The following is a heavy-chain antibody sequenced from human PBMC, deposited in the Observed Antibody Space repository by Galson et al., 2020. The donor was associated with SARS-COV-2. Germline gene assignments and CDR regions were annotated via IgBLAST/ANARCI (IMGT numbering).Heavy chain of an antibody. Sequence: SGPLVKPTQTLTLTCTFSGFSLSTSGMCVSWIRQPPGKALEWLALIDWDDDKYYSTSLKTRLTISKDTSKNQVVLTMTNMDPVDTATYYCARAHYDILTGYYYAFDIWGQGTMVTVSS. V-gene: IGHV2-70*01. D-gene: IGHD3-9*01. CDR2: IDWDDDK. J-gene: IGHJ3*02. CDR3: ARAHYDILTGYYYAFDI. CDR1: GFSLSTSGMC.